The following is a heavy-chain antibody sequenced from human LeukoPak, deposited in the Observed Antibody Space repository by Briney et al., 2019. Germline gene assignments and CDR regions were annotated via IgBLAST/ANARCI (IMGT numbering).Heavy chain of an antibody. J-gene: IGHJ4*02. V-gene: IGHV1-2*02. Sequence: ASVKVSCKASGYTFTGYYMHWVRQAPGQGLEWMGWINPNSGGTNYAQKFQGRVTMTRDTSISTAYMELSRLRSDDTAVYYCARNSRRSNRMVPADYWGQGTLVTVSS. CDR1: GYTFTGYY. D-gene: IGHD2-8*01. CDR3: ARNSRRSNRMVPADY. CDR2: INPNSGGT.